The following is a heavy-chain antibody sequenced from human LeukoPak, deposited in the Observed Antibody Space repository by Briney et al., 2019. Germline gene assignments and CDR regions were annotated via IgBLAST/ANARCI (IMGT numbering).Heavy chain of an antibody. V-gene: IGHV3-7*01. CDR2: IKQDGSEK. CDR1: GFTFSSYW. J-gene: IGHJ4*02. D-gene: IGHD5-18*01. Sequence: PGGSLRLSCAASGFTFSSYWMSWVRQAPGKGLEWVANIKQDGSEKYYVDSVKGRFTISRDNAKNSLYLQMNSLRAEDTAVYYCARVEAEDTAMFWEYWGQGTLVTVSS. CDR3: ARVEAEDTAMFWEY.